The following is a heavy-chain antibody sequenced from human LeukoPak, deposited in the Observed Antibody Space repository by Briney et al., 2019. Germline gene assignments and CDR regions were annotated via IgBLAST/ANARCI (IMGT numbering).Heavy chain of an antibody. D-gene: IGHD1-1*01. Sequence: ASVKVSCKASGGTFSSYAISWVRQAPGKGLEWMGGFDPEDGETIYAQKFQGRVTMTEDTSTDTAYMELSSLRSEDTAVYYCATDTPKGYAFDIWGQGTMVTVSS. J-gene: IGHJ3*02. V-gene: IGHV1-24*01. CDR3: ATDTPKGYAFDI. CDR1: GGTFSSYA. CDR2: FDPEDGET.